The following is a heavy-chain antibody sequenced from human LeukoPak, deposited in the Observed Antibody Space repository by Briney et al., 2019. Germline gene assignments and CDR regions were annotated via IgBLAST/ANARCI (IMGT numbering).Heavy chain of an antibody. CDR1: EFTFSNYA. D-gene: IGHD5-12*01. CDR2: LIGSSGAT. Sequence: GGSLRLSCAASEFTFSNYAMNWVRQAPGKGLEWVAVLIGSSGATDYADSVKGRFTISRDNSKNTLFLQMNSLRAEDTAIYYCAKGAYDYIEIAYFDYWGQGALVTVSS. J-gene: IGHJ4*02. V-gene: IGHV3-23*01. CDR3: AKGAYDYIEIAYFDY.